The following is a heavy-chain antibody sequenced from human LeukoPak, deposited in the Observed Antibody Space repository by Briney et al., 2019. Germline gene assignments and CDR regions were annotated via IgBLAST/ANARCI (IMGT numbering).Heavy chain of an antibody. Sequence: GASVKVSCKASGYTLTAYYLHRVRQAPGQGLEWMGRINPNSGGTTYAQKFQGRVTMTRDTSIGTAYMELSSLRSDDTAVYYCARPYYESSGLYVDAFDIWGQGTMVTVSS. CDR2: INPNSGGT. CDR3: ARPYYESSGLYVDAFDI. J-gene: IGHJ3*02. V-gene: IGHV1-2*06. D-gene: IGHD3-22*01. CDR1: GYTLTAYY.